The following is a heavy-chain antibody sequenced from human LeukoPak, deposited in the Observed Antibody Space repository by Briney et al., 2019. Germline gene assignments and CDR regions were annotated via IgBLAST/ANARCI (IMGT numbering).Heavy chain of an antibody. CDR1: GFTFSSYG. D-gene: IGHD3-16*01. Sequence: GGSLRLSCAASGFTFSSYGMHWVRQAPGKGLEWVAVISYDGSNKYYADSVKGRFTISRDNSKNTLYLQMNSLRAEDTAVYYCARDLGAGYFDYWGQGTLVTVSS. V-gene: IGHV3-30*03. CDR3: ARDLGAGYFDY. CDR2: ISYDGSNK. J-gene: IGHJ4*02.